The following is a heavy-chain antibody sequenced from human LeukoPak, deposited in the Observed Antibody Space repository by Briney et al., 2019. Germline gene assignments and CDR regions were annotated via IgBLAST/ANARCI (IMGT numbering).Heavy chain of an antibody. Sequence: PGGSLRLSCAASGLTFSSYAMSWVRQAPGKGLEWVSAISGSGGSTYYADSVKGRFTISRDNSKNTLYLQMNSLRAEDTAVYYCAKAMIVLRSYFDYWGQGTLVTVSS. V-gene: IGHV3-23*01. CDR1: GLTFSSYA. J-gene: IGHJ4*02. D-gene: IGHD3-22*01. CDR2: ISGSGGST. CDR3: AKAMIVLRSYFDY.